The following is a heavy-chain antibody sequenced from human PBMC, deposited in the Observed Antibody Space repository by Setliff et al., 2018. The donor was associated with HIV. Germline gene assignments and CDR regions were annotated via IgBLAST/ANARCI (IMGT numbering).Heavy chain of an antibody. CDR3: ARLSGDYYYFDY. CDR2: IYTSGST. D-gene: IGHD2-21*02. CDR1: GGSISSYY. Sequence: SETLSLTCTVSGGSISSYYWSWIRQPPGKGLEWIGYIYTSGSTNYNPSLKIRVTISLDTSKNQFSLTLTSVTAADTAVYYCARLSGDYYYFDYWGQGTLVTVSS. J-gene: IGHJ4*02. V-gene: IGHV4-4*09.